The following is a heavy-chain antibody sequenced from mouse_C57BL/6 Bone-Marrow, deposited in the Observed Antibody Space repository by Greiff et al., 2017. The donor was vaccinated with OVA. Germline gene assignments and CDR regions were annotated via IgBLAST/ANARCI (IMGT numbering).Heavy chain of an antibody. CDR2: INPYNGGT. CDR1: GYTFTDYY. Sequence: VQLQQSGPVLVKPGASVKMSCKASGYTFTDYYMNWVKQSHGKSLEWIGVINPYNGGTSYNQKFKGKATLTVDKSSSTAYMELNSLTSEDSAVYYCALIVTTFFDYWGQGTTLTVSS. D-gene: IGHD2-5*01. V-gene: IGHV1-19*01. CDR3: ALIVTTFFDY. J-gene: IGHJ2*01.